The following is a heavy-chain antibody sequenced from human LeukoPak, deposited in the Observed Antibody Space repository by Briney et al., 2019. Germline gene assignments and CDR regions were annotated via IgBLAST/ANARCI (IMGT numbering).Heavy chain of an antibody. D-gene: IGHD2-2*01. Sequence: GGSLRLSCAASGFTFGSYWMSWVRQAPGKGLEWVSYISSSGSTIYYADSVKGRFTISRDNAKNSLYLQMNSLRAEDTAVYYCARDVVSDAFDIWGQGTMVTVSS. J-gene: IGHJ3*02. CDR3: ARDVVSDAFDI. CDR1: GFTFGSYW. V-gene: IGHV3-48*04. CDR2: ISSSGSTI.